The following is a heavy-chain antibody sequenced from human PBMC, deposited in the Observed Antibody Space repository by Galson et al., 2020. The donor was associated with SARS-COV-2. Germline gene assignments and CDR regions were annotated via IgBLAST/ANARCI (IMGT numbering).Heavy chain of an antibody. CDR1: GFTLGTYS. J-gene: IGHJ5*02. CDR3: ARARTAITMVWGGVIITPDDS. D-gene: IGHD3-10*01. V-gene: IGHV3-21*01. Sequence: GGSLRLACAASGFTLGTYSMIWVRQAPGKGLEWVSSISSTSSYIYYADSVKGRFTVSKDNAKNSLYLQMNSLRAEDTAVYYCARARTAITMVWGGVIITPDDSWGQGTLVTVSS. CDR2: ISSTSSYI.